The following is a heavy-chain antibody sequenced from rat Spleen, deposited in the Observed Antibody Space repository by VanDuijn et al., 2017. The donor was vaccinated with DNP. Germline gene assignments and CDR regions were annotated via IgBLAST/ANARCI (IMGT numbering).Heavy chain of an antibody. CDR2: ISTTGGNT. D-gene: IGHD1-2*01. CDR1: GFTFSDYD. CDR3: ARHDYSYSPHWYFDF. J-gene: IGHJ1*01. V-gene: IGHV5-25*01. Sequence: EVQLVESGGGLVQPGRSLKLSCAASGFTFSDYDMAWVRQAPTKGLEWVAAISTTGGNTYYRDSVKGRFTVSRDNRKSTLYLQIDSLRSEDTATYYCARHDYSYSPHWYFDFWGPGTMVTVSS.